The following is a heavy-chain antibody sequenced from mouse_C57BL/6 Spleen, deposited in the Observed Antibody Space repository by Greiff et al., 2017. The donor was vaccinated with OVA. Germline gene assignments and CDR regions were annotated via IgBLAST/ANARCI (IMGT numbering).Heavy chain of an antibody. CDR2: ISSGSSTI. CDR3: ARLYYGSKEDY. J-gene: IGHJ2*01. D-gene: IGHD1-1*01. CDR1: GFTFSDYG. V-gene: IGHV5-17*01. Sequence: DVQLVESGGGLVKPGGSLKLSCAASGFTFSDYGMHWVRQAPEKGLEWVAYISSGSSTIYYADTVKGRFTISRDNAKNTLFLQMTSLRSEDTAMYYCARLYYGSKEDYWGQGTTLTVSS.